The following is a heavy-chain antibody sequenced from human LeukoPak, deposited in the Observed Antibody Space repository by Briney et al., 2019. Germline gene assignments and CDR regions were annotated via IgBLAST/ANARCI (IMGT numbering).Heavy chain of an antibody. CDR3: ARMMASIPRGVPDY. CDR2: LKQDGSEK. Sequence: GGSLRLSCASSGFTFSSYWMTWVRQAPGKGLEWVANLKQDGSEKYYVDSVKGRFTISRANAKSSLYLQMDSLRAEDTAVYYCARMMASIPRGVPDYWGQGTLVTVSS. CDR1: GFTFSSYW. D-gene: IGHD2-21*01. J-gene: IGHJ4*02. V-gene: IGHV3-7*01.